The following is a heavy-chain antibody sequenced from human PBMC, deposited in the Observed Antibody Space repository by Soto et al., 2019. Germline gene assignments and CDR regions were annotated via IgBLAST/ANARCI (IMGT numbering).Heavy chain of an antibody. D-gene: IGHD5-18*01. J-gene: IGHJ4*02. CDR1: GGTFSTYA. V-gene: IGHV1-69*12. CDR3: ASGIQLWLRRINNGYSG. CDR2: IIPMFGTA. Sequence: QVQLVQSGAEVKKTESSVKVSCKAPGGTFSTYAISWVRQAPGQGLEWMGGIIPMFGTANYAQRFQDRVTITADASTNTVCMGLSSLRSEDTAVYCCASGIQLWLRRINNGYSGWGQGTLVTVSS.